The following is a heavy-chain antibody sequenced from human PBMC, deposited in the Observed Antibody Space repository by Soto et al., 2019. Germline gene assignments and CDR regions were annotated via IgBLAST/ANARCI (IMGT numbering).Heavy chain of an antibody. CDR3: AKDCCSGLDYAFDI. D-gene: IGHD2-21*01. Sequence: GRSVRLSCGTSGCTLSSYAVRLVHQYTGKGLEWVSAISGSGGSTYYADAVKGRFTISRDNSKNTLYLQMNSLRAEDTAVDYCAKDCCSGLDYAFDIWGQGTMVIFSS. CDR1: GCTLSSYA. V-gene: IGHV3-23*01. CDR2: ISGSGGST. J-gene: IGHJ3*02.